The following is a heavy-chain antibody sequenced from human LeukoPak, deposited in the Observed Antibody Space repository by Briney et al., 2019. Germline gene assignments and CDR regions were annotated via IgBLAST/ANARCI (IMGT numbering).Heavy chain of an antibody. CDR3: ARRATTVTKFDY. CDR1: GGSISSGSYY. D-gene: IGHD4-17*01. Sequence: PSETLSLTCTVSGGSISSGSYYWGWIRQPPGKGLEWIGSIYYSGSTYYNPSLKSRDTISVDTSKNQFSLKLSSVTAADTAVYYCARRATTVTKFDYWGQGTLVTVSS. J-gene: IGHJ4*02. V-gene: IGHV4-39*01. CDR2: IYYSGST.